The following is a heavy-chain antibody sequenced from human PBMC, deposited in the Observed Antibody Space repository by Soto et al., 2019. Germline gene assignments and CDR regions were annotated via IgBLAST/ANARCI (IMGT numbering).Heavy chain of an antibody. CDR1: GFTFSGSA. V-gene: IGHV3-73*02. J-gene: IGHJ1*01. Sequence: EVQLVESGGGSVQPGGSLKLSCAASGFTFSGSAMHWVRQASGKGLEWVGRIRSKANSYATAYAASVKGRFTISRDDSKNTAYLQMNSLKTEDTAVYYCTRPPQRDSSPWGQGTLVTVSS. D-gene: IGHD3-22*01. CDR3: TRPPQRDSSP. CDR2: IRSKANSYAT.